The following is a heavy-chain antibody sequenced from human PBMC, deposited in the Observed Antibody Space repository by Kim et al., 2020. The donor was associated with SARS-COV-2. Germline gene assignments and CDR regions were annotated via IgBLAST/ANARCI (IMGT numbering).Heavy chain of an antibody. CDR2: IYYSGTT. J-gene: IGHJ4*02. D-gene: IGHD6-25*01. V-gene: IGHV4-39*01. CDR3: ARRAATKFDY. Sequence: SETLSLTCTVSGDSISTTSDHWDWIRQPPGKGLEWIGSIYYSGTTYYNPSLKSRLTLSVDTSKNQFSLNLNYVTAADTAVYYCARRAATKFDYWGRGILVSVSS. CDR1: GDSISTTSDH.